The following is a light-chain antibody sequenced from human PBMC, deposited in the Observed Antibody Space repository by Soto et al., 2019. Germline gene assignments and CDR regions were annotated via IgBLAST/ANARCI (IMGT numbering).Light chain of an antibody. V-gene: IGKV1-39*01. J-gene: IGKJ1*01. CDR1: QSISNF. Sequence: DIQMTQCPSSLSASVGDRVSIACRASQSISNFVNWYQQKPLKAPKLLIYAASILQSGVPSRFSGGGSETDFTRTISSLQPEDFATYYWQQSYTSPWTFGQGTKVEVK. CDR2: AAS. CDR3: QQSYTSPWT.